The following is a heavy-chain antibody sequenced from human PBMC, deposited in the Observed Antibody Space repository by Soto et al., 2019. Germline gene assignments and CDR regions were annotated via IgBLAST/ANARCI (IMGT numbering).Heavy chain of an antibody. Sequence: QVQLQQWGAGLLKPSETLSLTCAVYGGSFSGYYWSWIRQPPGKGLEWIGEINHSGSSNYNPSLKSRVTKSVDTSKNQFSLKLSSVTAADTAVYYCARVRANIPHAFDIWGQGTMVTVSS. CDR3: ARVRANIPHAFDI. J-gene: IGHJ3*02. CDR2: INHSGSS. CDR1: GGSFSGYY. V-gene: IGHV4-34*01.